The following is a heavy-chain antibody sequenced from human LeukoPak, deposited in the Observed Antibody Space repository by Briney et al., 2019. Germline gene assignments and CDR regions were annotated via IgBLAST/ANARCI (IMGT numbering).Heavy chain of an antibody. J-gene: IGHJ4*02. CDR2: ISGSGGST. CDR3: AKGLYSYGLLIDY. Sequence: GGSLRLSCAASGFTFSSYAMSWVRQAPGKGLEWVSAISGSGGSTYYADSVKGRFTISRDNSKDTLYLQMNSLRAEDTAVYYCAKGLYSYGLLIDYWGQGTLVTVSS. CDR1: GFTFSSYA. D-gene: IGHD5-18*01. V-gene: IGHV3-23*01.